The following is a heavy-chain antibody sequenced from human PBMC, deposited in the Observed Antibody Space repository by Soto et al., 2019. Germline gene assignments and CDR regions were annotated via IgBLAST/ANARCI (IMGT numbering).Heavy chain of an antibody. Sequence: PSETLSLTCTVSGCSISSGAYYWSWIRQHPGKGLEWIGYIYYSGSTYSNPSLKSRVTISVDTSKNQFSLKLSSVTAADTAVYYCARDFTDSSGPTLGMGVWGQGTTVTVSS. D-gene: IGHD6-19*01. CDR2: IYYSGST. CDR3: ARDFTDSSGPTLGMGV. J-gene: IGHJ6*02. V-gene: IGHV4-31*03. CDR1: GCSISSGAYY.